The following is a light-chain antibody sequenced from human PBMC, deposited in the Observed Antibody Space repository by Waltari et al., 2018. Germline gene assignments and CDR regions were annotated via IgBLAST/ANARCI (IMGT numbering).Light chain of an antibody. J-gene: IGLJ3*02. CDR2: DVT. V-gene: IGLV2-11*01. Sequence: QSALTQPRSVSESPGQSVTISCTGTNYDVGYYNYVSWYQHHPGKAPKLMIYDVTKRPSGVPDRFSGSKYGNPASLTISGLQAEDEADYYCSSYSGTYTLLFGGGTKLTVL. CDR3: SSYSGTYTLL. CDR1: NYDVGYYNY.